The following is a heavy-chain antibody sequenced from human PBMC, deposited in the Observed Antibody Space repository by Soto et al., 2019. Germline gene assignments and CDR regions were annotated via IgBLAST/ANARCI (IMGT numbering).Heavy chain of an antibody. CDR1: GGTFSRYA. V-gene: IGHV1-69*01. Sequence: QVQLVQSGAEVKKPGSSVKVSCKASGGTFSRYAISWVRQAPGQGLEWMGGIIPMFGNANYAQKFQGRVTITADESTSTVYMELRSLMSEDTAVYYCARDGTLYDTSGYYYLYWGQGTLVTVSS. J-gene: IGHJ4*02. D-gene: IGHD3-22*01. CDR2: IIPMFGNA. CDR3: ARDGTLYDTSGYYYLY.